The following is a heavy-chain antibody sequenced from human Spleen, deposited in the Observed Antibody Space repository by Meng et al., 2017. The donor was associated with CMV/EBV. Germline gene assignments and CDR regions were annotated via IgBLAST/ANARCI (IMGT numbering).Heavy chain of an antibody. J-gene: IGHJ4*02. Sequence: GESLKISCAASGFAVSHNYMSWVRQAPGKGLEWVSVIYFGSKTYYADSVKGRFTISRDNSKNTLYLQMNSLRAEDTAVYYCAKDQGIENTFDYWGQGTLVTVSS. V-gene: IGHV3-53*01. CDR1: GFAVSHNY. CDR2: IYFGSKT. D-gene: IGHD2-21*01. CDR3: AKDQGIENTFDY.